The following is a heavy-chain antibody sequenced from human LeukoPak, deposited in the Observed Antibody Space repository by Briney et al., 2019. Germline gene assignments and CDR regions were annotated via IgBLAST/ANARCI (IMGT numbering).Heavy chain of an antibody. V-gene: IGHV3-23*01. J-gene: IGHJ5*02. CDR1: GFTFSSYA. Sequence: GGSLRLSCAASGFTFSSYAMSWVRQAPGKGLEWVSSRGAGGGGPHYADSVKGRFTISRDNSKNTLYLQMNSLRAEDTAVYYCAKEEFRHFDFSSWGQGTLVSVS. D-gene: IGHD3-9*01. CDR2: RGAGGGGP. CDR3: AKEEFRHFDFSS.